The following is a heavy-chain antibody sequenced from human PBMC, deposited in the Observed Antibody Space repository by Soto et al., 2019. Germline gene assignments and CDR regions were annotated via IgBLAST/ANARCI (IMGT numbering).Heavy chain of an antibody. CDR2: IYWDDDK. J-gene: IGHJ4*02. CDR1: GLSLSTSGVG. CDR3: AHSTFGSSWSPHH. D-gene: IGHD6-13*01. V-gene: IGHV2-5*02. Sequence: QITLKESGPTLVKPTQTLTLTCTFSGLSLSTSGVGVGWIRQPPGKALEWLALIYWDDDKRYSPSLKSRLTITKAPSKNLVVLTMTNMAPVDTATYSCAHSTFGSSWSPHHWGQGTLVTVSS.